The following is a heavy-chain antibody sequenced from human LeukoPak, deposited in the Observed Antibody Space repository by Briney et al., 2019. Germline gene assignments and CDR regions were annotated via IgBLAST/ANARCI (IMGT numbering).Heavy chain of an antibody. Sequence: ASVKVSCKASGYTFTSYAMHWVRQAPGQRLEWMGWINAGNGNTKYSQKFQGRVTITRDTSASTAYMELSSLRSEDTAAYYRARVDTLYYDILTGPWGQGTLVTVSS. CDR2: INAGNGNT. D-gene: IGHD3-9*01. CDR3: ARVDTLYYDILTGP. J-gene: IGHJ5*02. CDR1: GYTFTSYA. V-gene: IGHV1-3*01.